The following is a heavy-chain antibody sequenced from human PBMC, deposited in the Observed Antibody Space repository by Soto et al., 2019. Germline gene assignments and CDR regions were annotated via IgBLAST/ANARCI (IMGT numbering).Heavy chain of an antibody. D-gene: IGHD2-2*01. CDR2: IYYSGST. CDR1: GGSISSYY. V-gene: IGHV4-59*01. CDR3: ARGPRGYCSSTSCPRGSYYYGIDV. Sequence: PSETLSLTCTVSGGSISSYYWSWIRQPPGKGLEWIGYIYYSGSTNYNPSLKSRVTISVDTSKNQFSLKLSSVTAADTAVYYCARGPRGYCSSTSCPRGSYYYGIDVWGQGTTVTVSS. J-gene: IGHJ6*02.